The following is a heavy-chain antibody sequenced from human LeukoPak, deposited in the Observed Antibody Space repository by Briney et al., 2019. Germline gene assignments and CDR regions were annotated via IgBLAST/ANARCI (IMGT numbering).Heavy chain of an antibody. J-gene: IGHJ4*02. V-gene: IGHV4-59*08. Sequence: SETLSLTCTVSGGSISSYYWSWIRQPPGKGLEWIGYIYYSGSTYYNPSLKSRVTISVDTSKNQFSLKLSSVTAADTAVYYCARAGVLLWFGELLQGPFFDYWGQGTLVTVSS. CDR3: ARAGVLLWFGELLQGPFFDY. D-gene: IGHD3-10*01. CDR2: IYYSGST. CDR1: GGSISSYY.